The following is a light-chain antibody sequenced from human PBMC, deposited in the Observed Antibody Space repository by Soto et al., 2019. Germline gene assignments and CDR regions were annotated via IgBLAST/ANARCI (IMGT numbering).Light chain of an antibody. J-gene: IGKJ5*01. CDR2: GAS. V-gene: IGKV3-11*01. CDR1: QGVSSN. Sequence: EIVLTQSPATLSLSPGERATLSCRASQGVSSNLAWYQQKPGQAPRLLIYGASNRATGIPARFSGSGSGTDFTLTISSLEPEDFAVYYCQQRSNWPPITFGQGTRLEIK. CDR3: QQRSNWPPIT.